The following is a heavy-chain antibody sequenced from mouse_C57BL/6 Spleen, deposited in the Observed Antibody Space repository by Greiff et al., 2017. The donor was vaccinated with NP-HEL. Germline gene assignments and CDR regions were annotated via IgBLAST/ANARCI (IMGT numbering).Heavy chain of an antibody. Sequence: EVQLVESGGGLVKPGGSLKLSCAASGFTFSSYAMSWVRQTPEKRLEWVATISDGGSYTYYPDNVKGRFTISRDNAKNNLYLQMSHLKSEDTAMYYCARDDYLYYFDYWGQGTTLTVSS. D-gene: IGHD2-4*01. J-gene: IGHJ2*01. CDR3: ARDDYLYYFDY. CDR2: ISDGGSYT. V-gene: IGHV5-4*01. CDR1: GFTFSSYA.